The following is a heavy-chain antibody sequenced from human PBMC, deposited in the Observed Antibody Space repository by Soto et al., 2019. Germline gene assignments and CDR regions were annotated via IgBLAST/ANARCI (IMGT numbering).Heavy chain of an antibody. Sequence: QVQLQESGPGLVKPSQTLSLTCTVSGGSISSGGYYWSWIRQHPGKGLEWIGYIYYSGSTYYNPSLKRRVTRSVDTSKNQFSLKLSSVTAADTAVYYCARLDIVATGYGMDVWGQGTTVTVSS. V-gene: IGHV4-31*03. D-gene: IGHD5-12*01. CDR1: GGSISSGGYY. CDR3: ARLDIVATGYGMDV. CDR2: IYYSGST. J-gene: IGHJ6*02.